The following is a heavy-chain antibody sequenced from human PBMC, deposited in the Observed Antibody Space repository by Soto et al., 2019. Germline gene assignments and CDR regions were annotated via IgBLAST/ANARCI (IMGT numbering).Heavy chain of an antibody. CDR1: GGSISSGDYY. CDR2: IYYSGST. D-gene: IGHD1-1*01. J-gene: IGHJ4*02. CDR3: AVHGYDY. Sequence: SETLSLTCTVSGGSISSGDYYWSWIRQPPGKGLGWIGYIYYSGSTYYNPSLKSRVTISVDTSKNTLYLQMNSLRADDTAVYYCAVHGYDYWGQGTLVTVSS. V-gene: IGHV4-30-4*01.